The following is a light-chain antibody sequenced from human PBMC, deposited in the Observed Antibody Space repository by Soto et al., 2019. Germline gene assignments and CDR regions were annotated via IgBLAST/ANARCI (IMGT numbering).Light chain of an antibody. V-gene: IGLV1-51*02. Sequence: QSVLTQPPSVSAAPGQKVTISCSGSSSNIGNNYLSWYQQLPGTAPKLLIYEDNKRPSGIPDRFSGSKSGTSATLGITGLQTGDEADYYCGTWDSSRRIFVFGTGTKVT. CDR3: GTWDSSRRIFV. CDR2: EDN. CDR1: SSNIGNNY. J-gene: IGLJ1*01.